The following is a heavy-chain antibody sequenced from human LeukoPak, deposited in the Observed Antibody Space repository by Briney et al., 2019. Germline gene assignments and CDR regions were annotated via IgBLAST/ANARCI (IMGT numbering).Heavy chain of an antibody. J-gene: IGHJ4*02. D-gene: IGHD5-12*01. CDR3: ARAYSGYDFFDY. Sequence: ASVKVSCKSSGFTFTDEYIHWVRQAPGQGLEWMGWINPYSGAINYAQKFQGRVTLTRDTSISTAYMELSRLTSGDTAVYYCARAYSGYDFFDYWGQGILVTVSS. V-gene: IGHV1-2*02. CDR2: INPYSGAI. CDR1: GFTFTDEY.